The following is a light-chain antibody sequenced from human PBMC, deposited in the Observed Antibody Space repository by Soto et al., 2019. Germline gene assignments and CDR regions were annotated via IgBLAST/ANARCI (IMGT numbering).Light chain of an antibody. CDR1: QSLSSN. Sequence: EILWTQSPATLSVSVGERATLSCRASQSLSSNLAWNEQKPGQAPRLLIYDASSRATGIPHRFSGSGSGTDFTLTISSIEPEDFAVYDCHHRPNWPPVTFGQGTRVEVK. CDR3: HHRPNWPPVT. J-gene: IGKJ5*01. V-gene: IGKV3-11*01. CDR2: DAS.